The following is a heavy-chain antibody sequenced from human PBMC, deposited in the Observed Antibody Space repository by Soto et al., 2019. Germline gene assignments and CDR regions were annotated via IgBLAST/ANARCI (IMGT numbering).Heavy chain of an antibody. J-gene: IGHJ4*02. Sequence: QVQLVQSGAEVKTPGSSLKVSCTVSGTRFSNYVISWVRQAPGQGLEWLGRIIPIFNTTQYPQKLQGRVTITADKSTNTASLELSSLRFDDTAVYYYAREGRGKKAGYNGLVSLGYWGQGTPVTVSS. V-gene: IGHV1-69*06. D-gene: IGHD2-2*02. CDR2: IIPIFNTT. CDR3: AREGRGKKAGYNGLVSLGY. CDR1: GTRFSNYV.